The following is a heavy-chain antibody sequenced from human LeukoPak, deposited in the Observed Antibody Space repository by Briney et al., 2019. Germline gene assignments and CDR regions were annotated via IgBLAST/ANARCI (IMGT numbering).Heavy chain of an antibody. D-gene: IGHD6-13*01. J-gene: IGHJ4*02. CDR3: ARGLLAAGTFDS. Sequence: PGGSLRLSCTASGFTVSSICMSWVRQAPGKGLEWVSVIYNDGSPSYADSVRDSFTISRDNSKNTVDLQLNRLRAEDTAVYFCARGLLAAGTFDSWGQGTLVTVSS. CDR1: GFTVSSIC. CDR2: IYNDGSP. V-gene: IGHV3-66*01.